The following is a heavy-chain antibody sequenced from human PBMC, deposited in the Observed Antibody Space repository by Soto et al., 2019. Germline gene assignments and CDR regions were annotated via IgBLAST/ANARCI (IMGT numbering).Heavy chain of an antibody. V-gene: IGHV1-18*01. CDR1: GYTFTSYG. Sequence: ASVKVSCKASGYTFTSYGISWVRQAPGQGLEWMGWISAYNGNTNYAQKFQGRVTMTRTTSASTAYMELTSLRSDDTAIYYCARGPPNWGFDYWGQGTLVTVSS. CDR2: ISAYNGNT. D-gene: IGHD7-27*01. CDR3: ARGPPNWGFDY. J-gene: IGHJ4*02.